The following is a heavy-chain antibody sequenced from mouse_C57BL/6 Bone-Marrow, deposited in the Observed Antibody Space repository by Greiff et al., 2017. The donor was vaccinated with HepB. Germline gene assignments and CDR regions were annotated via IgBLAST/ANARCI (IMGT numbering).Heavy chain of an antibody. V-gene: IGHV14-2*01. CDR3: ARGRGVTCAMDY. CDR1: GFNIKDYY. CDR2: IDPEDGET. J-gene: IGHJ4*01. D-gene: IGHD2-2*01. Sequence: VQLKEYGAELVKPGASVKLSCTASGFNIKDYYMHWVKQRTEQALEWIGRIDPEDGETKYDPKFQGKATITADTTSNTAYLQLSSLTSEDTAVYYCARGRGVTCAMDYWGQGTSGTVSS.